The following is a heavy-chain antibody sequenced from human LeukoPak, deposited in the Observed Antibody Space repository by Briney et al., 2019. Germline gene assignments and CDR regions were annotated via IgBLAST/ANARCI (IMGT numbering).Heavy chain of an antibody. CDR2: ISGDGSGT. J-gene: IGHJ4*02. CDR1: GLSFDEYA. Sequence: GGSLRLSCAASGLSFDEYAMHWVRQAPGKGLEWVSLISGDGSGTYYADSVQGRFTISRDNSKNSAYMQMNSLRTEDTALYYCTKDRYCTTASGPFDYWGQGTLVTVSS. D-gene: IGHD2-8*01. V-gene: IGHV3-43*02. CDR3: TKDRYCTTASGPFDY.